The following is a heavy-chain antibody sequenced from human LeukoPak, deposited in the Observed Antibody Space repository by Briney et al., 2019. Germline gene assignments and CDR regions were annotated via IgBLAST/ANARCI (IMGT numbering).Heavy chain of an antibody. CDR3: ARGQYCSSTSCYTRQFDP. CDR2: INAGNGNT. D-gene: IGHD2-2*02. CDR1: GYPFISYV. J-gene: IGHJ5*02. Sequence: ASVKVSCKASGYPFISYVIHWVRQAPGQRLEWMGWINAGNGNTKYSQKFQGRVTITRDTSASTAYMELSSLRSEDTAVYYCARGQYCSSTSCYTRQFDPWGQGTLVTVSS. V-gene: IGHV1-3*01.